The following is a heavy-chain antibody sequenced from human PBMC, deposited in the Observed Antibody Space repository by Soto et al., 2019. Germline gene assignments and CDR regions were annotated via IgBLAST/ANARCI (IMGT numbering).Heavy chain of an antibody. CDR1: GGSFSGYY. CDR2: INHSGST. J-gene: IGHJ4*02. CDR3: ARGGRYYGSGSSALGY. D-gene: IGHD3-10*01. V-gene: IGHV4-34*01. Sequence: KTSETLSLTCAVYGGSFSGYYWSWIRQPPGKGLEWIGEINHSGSTNYNPSLKSRVTISVDTSKNQFPLKLSSVTAADTAVYYCARGGRYYGSGSSALGYWGQGTLVTVSS.